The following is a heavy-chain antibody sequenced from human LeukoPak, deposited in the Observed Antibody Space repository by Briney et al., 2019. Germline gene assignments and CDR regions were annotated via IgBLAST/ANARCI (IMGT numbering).Heavy chain of an antibody. CDR1: GYTFTGYY. CDR2: INPNSGGT. CDR3: AREGVNSGSYFGEWFDP. V-gene: IGHV1-2*02. J-gene: IGHJ5*02. D-gene: IGHD1-26*01. Sequence: ASVKVSCRASGYTFTGYYMHWVRQAPGQGLEWMGWINPNSGGTNYAQKFQGRVTMTRDTSISTAYMELSRLRSDDTAVYYCAREGVNSGSYFGEWFDPWGQGTLVTVSS.